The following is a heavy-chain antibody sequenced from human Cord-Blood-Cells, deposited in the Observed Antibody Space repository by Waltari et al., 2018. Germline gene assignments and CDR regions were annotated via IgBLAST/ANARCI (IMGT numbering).Heavy chain of an antibody. V-gene: IGHV3-7*01. Sequence: EVQLVESGGGLVQPGGSLRLSCAASGFTFSSYWMNWVRQAPGQGLEWVAKVKPEGSEKYYVDSVKGRFTISRDNAKNSLYLQMTSLRAEDTAVYYCARDCPADLWELLDYWGQGTLVTVSS. D-gene: IGHD1-26*01. J-gene: IGHJ4*02. CDR3: ARDCPADLWELLDY. CDR1: GFTFSSYW. CDR2: VKPEGSEK.